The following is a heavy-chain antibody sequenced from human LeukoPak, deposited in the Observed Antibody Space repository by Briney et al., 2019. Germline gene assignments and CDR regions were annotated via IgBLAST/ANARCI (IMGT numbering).Heavy chain of an antibody. CDR2: VIPILGIA. CDR3: AKDPVSLVVAARLQDY. CDR1: GGTFSSYA. Sequence: SVKVSCKASGGTFSSYAISWVRQAPGQGLEWMGRVIPILGIANYAQKFQGRVTITADKSTSTAYMELSSLRSEDTAVYYCAKDPVSLVVAARLQDYWGQGTLVTVSS. V-gene: IGHV1-69*04. D-gene: IGHD2-15*01. J-gene: IGHJ4*02.